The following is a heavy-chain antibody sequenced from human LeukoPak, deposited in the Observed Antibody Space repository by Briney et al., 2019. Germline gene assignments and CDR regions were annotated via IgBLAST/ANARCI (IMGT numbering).Heavy chain of an antibody. V-gene: IGHV4-39*01. CDR3: ARCLLSPYCFDF. D-gene: IGHD3-16*01. CDR2: FYYSGST. Sequence: PSETLSLTCTVSGGSISSSSYYWGWIRQPPGKGLEWIGTFYYSGSTYYNSSLQSRVTISVDTSKNQLALKLSSVTAADTAVYYCARCLLSPYCFDFWGQGTLVTVSS. CDR1: GGSISSSSYY. J-gene: IGHJ4*02.